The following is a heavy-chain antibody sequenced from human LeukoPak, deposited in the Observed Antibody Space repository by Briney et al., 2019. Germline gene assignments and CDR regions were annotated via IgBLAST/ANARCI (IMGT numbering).Heavy chain of an antibody. Sequence: GGSLRLSCAASGFIFSNYYMSWIRQAPGKGLEWVSHIRSGGDTTYYADSVKGRFTISRDNLKNLLYLEMNSLEAEDTAVYYCARAASYSSSWPNWFDPWGHGTLVTVSS. D-gene: IGHD2-2*01. V-gene: IGHV3-11*04. J-gene: IGHJ5*02. CDR3: ARAASYSSSWPNWFDP. CDR1: GFIFSNYY. CDR2: IRSGGDTT.